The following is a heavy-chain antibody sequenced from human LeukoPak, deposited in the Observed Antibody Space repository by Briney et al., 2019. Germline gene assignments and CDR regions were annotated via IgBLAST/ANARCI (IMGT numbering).Heavy chain of an antibody. CDR1: GGSISSSSYY. V-gene: IGHV4-39*07. J-gene: IGHJ6*02. CDR3: ARVFPPTGYYGMDV. CDR2: IYYSGST. D-gene: IGHD3-9*01. Sequence: SETLSLTCTVSGGSISSSSYYWGWIRQPPGKGLEWIGSIYYSGSTYYNPSLKSRVTISVDTSKNQFSLKLSSVTAADTAVYYCARVFPPTGYYGMDVWGQGTTVTVSS.